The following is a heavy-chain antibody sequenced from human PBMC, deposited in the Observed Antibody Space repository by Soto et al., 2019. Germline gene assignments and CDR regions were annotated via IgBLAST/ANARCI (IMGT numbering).Heavy chain of an antibody. Sequence: SETLSLTCAVSSGSISSSNWWSWVRQPPGKGLEWIGEIYHSGSTNYNPSLKSRVTISVDKSKNQFSLKLSSVTAADTAVYYCARVKHIVVVIAPYAFDIWGQGTMVTVSS. V-gene: IGHV4-4*02. CDR3: ARVKHIVVVIAPYAFDI. CDR1: SGSISSSNW. D-gene: IGHD2-21*01. J-gene: IGHJ3*02. CDR2: IYHSGST.